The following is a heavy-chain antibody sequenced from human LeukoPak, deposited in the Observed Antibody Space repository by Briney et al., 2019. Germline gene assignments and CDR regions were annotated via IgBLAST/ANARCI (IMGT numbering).Heavy chain of an antibody. D-gene: IGHD2-21*01. V-gene: IGHV4-4*07. Sequence: PSETLSLTCTVSGDSISSYYWSWIRQPAGKGLEWIGRIYASGSTNYNPSLKSRVTMSLDTSKNQFSLKLTAVTAADTAVYYCARYSGLDGDYFDLWGQGTLVTVSS. CDR1: GDSISSYY. CDR3: ARYSGLDGDYFDL. CDR2: IYASGST. J-gene: IGHJ4*02.